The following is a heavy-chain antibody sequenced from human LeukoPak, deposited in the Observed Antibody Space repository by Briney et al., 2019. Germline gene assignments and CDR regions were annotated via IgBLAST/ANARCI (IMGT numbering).Heavy chain of an antibody. CDR1: GFTFNSHA. CDR3: AKGKGYSSSSSGH. J-gene: IGHJ4*02. CDR2: ISGSDGST. D-gene: IGHD6-6*01. Sequence: HSGGSLRLSCAASGFTFNSHAMNWVRQAPGKGLEWVSAISGSDGSTYYADSVKGRFTISRDNSKNTLYLQMNSLRAEDTAVYHCAKGKGYSSSSSGHWGQGTLVTVSS. V-gene: IGHV3-23*01.